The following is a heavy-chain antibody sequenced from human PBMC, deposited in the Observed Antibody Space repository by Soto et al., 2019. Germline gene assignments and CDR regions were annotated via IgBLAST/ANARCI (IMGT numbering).Heavy chain of an antibody. Sequence: ASVKVSCKASGYTFTSYGISWVRQAPGQGLEWMGWISAYNGNTNYAQKLQGRVTMTTDTSTSTAYMELRSLRSDDTAVYYCARAPRRGLAVWQDYYYMAVWGKGTTVTVSS. D-gene: IGHD2-21*01. J-gene: IGHJ6*03. CDR3: ARAPRRGLAVWQDYYYMAV. CDR2: ISAYNGNT. V-gene: IGHV1-18*01. CDR1: GYTFTSYG.